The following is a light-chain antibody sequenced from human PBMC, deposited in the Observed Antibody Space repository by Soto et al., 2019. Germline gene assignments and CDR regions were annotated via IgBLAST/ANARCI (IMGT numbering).Light chain of an antibody. CDR2: DAS. V-gene: IGKV1-5*01. CDR3: HQSHSSPLT. CDR1: QSISSW. J-gene: IGKJ4*01. Sequence: VHRTQAPSTLSLSLGDRVTITFLASQSISSWLAWYQQKPGKAPKLLIYDASSLESGVPSRFSGSGSGTDFTLTISSLQPEDSAAYYCHQSHSSPLTFGRGTKVDI.